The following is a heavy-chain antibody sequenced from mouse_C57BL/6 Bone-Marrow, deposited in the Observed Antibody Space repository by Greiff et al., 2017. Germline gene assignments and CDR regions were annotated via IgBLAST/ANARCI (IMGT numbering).Heavy chain of an antibody. D-gene: IGHD1-1*01. CDR1: GFTFSSYG. V-gene: IGHV5-6*01. CDR3: ARIYSWYFDV. CDR2: ISSGGSYT. Sequence: EVQLVEPGGDLVKPGGSLKLSCAASGFTFSSYGMSWVRQTPDKRLEWVATISSGGSYTNYPDSVKGRFTISRDNAKNTLYLQMSSLKSEDSAMYYCARIYSWYFDVWGTGTTVTVSS. J-gene: IGHJ1*03.